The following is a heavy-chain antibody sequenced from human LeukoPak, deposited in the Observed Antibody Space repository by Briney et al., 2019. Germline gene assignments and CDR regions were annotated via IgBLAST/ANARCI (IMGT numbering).Heavy chain of an antibody. D-gene: IGHD3-10*01. J-gene: IGHJ4*02. CDR1: GGSTTISDYF. Sequence: SETLSLTCSLSGGSTTISDYFCGWVRHPPGKGLEWIGNVDYRVRNQHNPSLMGRVTIYASKANTPFSLKLSSVTAADTARYYCATLDASVAQISGSFPDSWGRGALVTVSS. CDR2: VDYRVRN. CDR3: ATLDASVAQISGSFPDS. V-gene: IGHV4-39*01.